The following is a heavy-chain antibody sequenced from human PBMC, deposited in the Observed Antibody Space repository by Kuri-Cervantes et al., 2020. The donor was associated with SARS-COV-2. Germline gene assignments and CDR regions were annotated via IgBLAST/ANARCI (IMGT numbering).Heavy chain of an antibody. V-gene: IGHV1-58*02. J-gene: IGHJ4*02. Sequence: SVKVSCKASGFTFTGSAMQWVRQARGQRLEWIGWIVVGSGNTNYAQKFQERVTITRDMSTSTAYMELSSLRSEDTAVYYCARGLWQYYYDSSGYHYWGQGTLVTVSS. CDR2: IVVGSGNT. CDR3: ARGLWQYYYDSSGYHY. D-gene: IGHD3-22*01. CDR1: GFTFTGSA.